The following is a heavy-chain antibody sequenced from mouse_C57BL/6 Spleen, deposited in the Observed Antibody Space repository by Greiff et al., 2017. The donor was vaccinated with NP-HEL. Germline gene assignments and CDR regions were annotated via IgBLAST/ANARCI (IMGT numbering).Heavy chain of an antibody. CDR2: IYPGGGYT. CDR1: GYTFTNYW. V-gene: IGHV1-63*01. Sequence: QVQLQQSGAELVRPGTSVKMSCKASGYTFTNYWIGWAKQRPGHGLEWIGDIYPGGGYTNYNEKFKGKATLTADKSSSTAYMQFSSLTSEDSAIYYCARHYDGYPYYFDYWGQGTTLTVSS. D-gene: IGHD2-3*01. CDR3: ARHYDGYPYYFDY. J-gene: IGHJ2*01.